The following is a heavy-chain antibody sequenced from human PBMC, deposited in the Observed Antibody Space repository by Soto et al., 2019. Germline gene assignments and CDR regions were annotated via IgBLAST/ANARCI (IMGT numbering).Heavy chain of an antibody. CDR2: IYWDDDK. D-gene: IGHD2-21*02. Sequence: QITLKESGPTLVKPTQTLTLTCTFSGFSLSTSGVAVGWIRQPPGKALEWLALIYWDDDKRYSPSMKGRLTIPRDTSKNQVVLIMTNMDPEDTATYSCAHRLTATAFDTWAQGTMVTVSS. V-gene: IGHV2-5*02. J-gene: IGHJ3*02. CDR1: GFSLSTSGVA. CDR3: AHRLTATAFDT.